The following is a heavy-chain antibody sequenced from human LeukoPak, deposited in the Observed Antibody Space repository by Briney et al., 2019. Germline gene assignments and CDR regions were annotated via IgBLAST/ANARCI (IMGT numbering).Heavy chain of an antibody. CDR1: GFTFSSYA. V-gene: IGHV3-30*04. Sequence: PGGSLRLSCAASGFTFSSYAMHWVRQAPGKGLEWVAVISYDGSNKYYADSVKGRLTISRDNAKDSLYLQMNSLRAEDTAVYYCARDPGSGYEEHFDYWGQGTLVTVSS. CDR3: ARDPGSGYEEHFDY. D-gene: IGHD5-12*01. CDR2: ISYDGSNK. J-gene: IGHJ4*02.